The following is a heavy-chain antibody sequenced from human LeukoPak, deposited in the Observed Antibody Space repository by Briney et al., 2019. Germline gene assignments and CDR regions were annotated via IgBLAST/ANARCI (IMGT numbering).Heavy chain of an antibody. CDR3: ARRGWELLPYYYYMDV. CDR2: ISSSGSTI. J-gene: IGHJ6*03. Sequence: LSLTCTASGGSISSSSYYWGWIRQAPGKGLEWVSYISSSGSTIYYADSVKGRFTISRDNAKNSLYLQMNSLRAEDTAAYYCARRGWELLPYYYYMDVWGKGTTVTVSS. D-gene: IGHD1-26*01. V-gene: IGHV3-11*04. CDR1: GGSISSSSYY.